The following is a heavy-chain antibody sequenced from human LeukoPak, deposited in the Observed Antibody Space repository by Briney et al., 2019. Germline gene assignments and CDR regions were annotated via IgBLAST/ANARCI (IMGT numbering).Heavy chain of an antibody. CDR1: GYSISSGYY. Sequence: SSETLSLTCAVSGYSISSGYYWGWIRQPPGKGLEWIGSIYHSGSTYYNPSLKSRVTISVDTSKNQFSLKLSSVTPADTAVYYCARQSGYFDYWGQGTLVTVSS. CDR3: ARQSGYFDY. V-gene: IGHV4-38-2*01. D-gene: IGHD1-26*01. CDR2: IYHSGST. J-gene: IGHJ4*02.